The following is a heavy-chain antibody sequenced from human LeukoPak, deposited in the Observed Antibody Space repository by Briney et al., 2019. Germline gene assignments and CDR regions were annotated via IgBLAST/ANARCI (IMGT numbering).Heavy chain of an antibody. CDR1: GYTFTSYY. Sequence: ASVKVSCKASGYTFTSYYMHWVRQAPGQGLEWMGIINPSGGSTSYAQKFQGRVTMTRDTSTSTVYMELSSLRSEDTAVYYCTSGDSSWYYFDYWGQGTLVTVSS. CDR3: TSGDSSWYYFDY. D-gene: IGHD6-13*01. CDR2: INPSGGST. V-gene: IGHV1-46*03. J-gene: IGHJ4*02.